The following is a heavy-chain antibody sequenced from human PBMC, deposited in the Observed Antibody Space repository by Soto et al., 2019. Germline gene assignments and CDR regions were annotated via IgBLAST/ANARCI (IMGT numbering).Heavy chain of an antibody. CDR2: IYQSGST. CDR1: GDSISSVDHY. Sequence: QVQLQESGPGLVKPSQTLSLTCTVSGDSISSVDHYWSWIRQPPGKGLEWIGYIYQSGSTYYNPSLRSRVTISIDTTKNQFSLRLSSVTVADTAVYYCARDDYSNFAYYGMDVWGQGTTVTVSS. CDR3: ARDDYSNFAYYGMDV. D-gene: IGHD4-4*01. J-gene: IGHJ6*02. V-gene: IGHV4-30-4*01.